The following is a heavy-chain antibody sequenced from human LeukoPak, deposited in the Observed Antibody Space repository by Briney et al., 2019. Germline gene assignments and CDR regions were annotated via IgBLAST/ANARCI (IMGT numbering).Heavy chain of an antibody. CDR2: FDPEDGET. Sequence: ASVKVSCKVSGYTLTELSMHWVRQAPGKGLEWMGGFDPEDGETIYAQKFQGRVTMTEDTSTDTAYMELSSLRSEDTAVYYCATRLRFGDRRDDAFDIWGQGTMVTVSS. CDR3: ATRLRFGDRRDDAFDI. V-gene: IGHV1-24*01. J-gene: IGHJ3*02. D-gene: IGHD3-10*01. CDR1: GYTLTELS.